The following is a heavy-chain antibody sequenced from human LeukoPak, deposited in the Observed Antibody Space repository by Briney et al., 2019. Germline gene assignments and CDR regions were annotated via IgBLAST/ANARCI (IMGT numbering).Heavy chain of an antibody. CDR1: GFTFSSYA. Sequence: GGSLRLSCAASGFTFSSYAMHWVRQAPGKGLEWVAVISYDGSNKYYADSVKGRFTISRDNSKNTLYLQMNSLRAEDTAVYYCAREDTAMVTALDYWGQGSLVTVSS. V-gene: IGHV3-30*04. D-gene: IGHD5-18*01. CDR2: ISYDGSNK. CDR3: AREDTAMVTALDY. J-gene: IGHJ4*02.